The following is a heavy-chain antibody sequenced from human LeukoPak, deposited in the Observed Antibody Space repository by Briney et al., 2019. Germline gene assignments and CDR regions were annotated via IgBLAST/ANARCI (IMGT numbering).Heavy chain of an antibody. J-gene: IGHJ6*02. CDR2: IYYSGST. CDR3: ARLGKTQSIAARPAYYYGMDV. Sequence: SETLSLTCTVSGGSISSYYWSWIRQPPGKGLEWIGYIYYSGSTNYNPSLKSRVTISVDTSKNQFSLKLSSVTAADTAVYYCARLGKTQSIAARPAYYYGMDVWGQGTTVTVSS. V-gene: IGHV4-59*08. CDR1: GGSISSYY. D-gene: IGHD6-6*01.